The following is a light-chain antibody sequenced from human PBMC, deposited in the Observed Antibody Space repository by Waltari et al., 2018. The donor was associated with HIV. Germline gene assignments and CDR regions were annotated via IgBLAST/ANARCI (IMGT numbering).Light chain of an antibody. CDR2: GAS. V-gene: IGKV3-15*01. CDR3: QQYSTWPLT. J-gene: IGKJ1*01. CDR1: RSVGSR. Sequence: EVVMTQSPATLLESPGKTANLSCRASRSVGSRLAWDQQKSGRGPRLLISGASSQSSDVPPTFSVIGAGTDFCLSISSLRSDYVGIYYCQQYSTWPLTFGRGTTVEIK.